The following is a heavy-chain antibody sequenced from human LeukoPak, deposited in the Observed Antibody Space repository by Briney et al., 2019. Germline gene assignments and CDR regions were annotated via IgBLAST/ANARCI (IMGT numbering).Heavy chain of an antibody. CDR3: ARVGCSSTSCTKFDY. CDR2: IYYSGST. J-gene: IGHJ4*02. D-gene: IGHD2-2*01. Sequence: SETLSLTCTVSGGSINNYYWNWIRQPPGKGLEWVGHIYYSGSTKYNPSLKSRVTMSVDTSKNQFSLKLSSVTAADTAVYYCARVGCSSTSCTKFDYWGQGTLVTVSS. CDR1: GGSINNYY. V-gene: IGHV4-59*12.